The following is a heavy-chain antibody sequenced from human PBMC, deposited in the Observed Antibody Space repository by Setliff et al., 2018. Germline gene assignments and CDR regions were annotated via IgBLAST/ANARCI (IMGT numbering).Heavy chain of an antibody. CDR3: ARHLGEWLDWFDP. D-gene: IGHD3-16*01. Sequence: PSETLSLTCTVSGGPISSSNYYWGWIRQPPGKGLEWIGYIYYGGTTNYNPSLKSRVSISLDTSKSQFSLRLSSLTAADTAVYYCARHLGEWLDWFDPWGQGTLVTVSS. CDR2: IYYGGTT. V-gene: IGHV4-61*05. J-gene: IGHJ5*02. CDR1: GGPISSSNYY.